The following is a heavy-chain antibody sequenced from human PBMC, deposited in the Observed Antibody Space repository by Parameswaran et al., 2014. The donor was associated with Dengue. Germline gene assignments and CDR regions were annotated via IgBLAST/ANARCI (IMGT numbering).Heavy chain of an antibody. Sequence: WVRQAPGQRLEWMGWINAGNGNTKYSQKFQGRVTITRDTSASTAYMELSSLRSEDTAVYYCARDNDFWSGYYDYWGQGTLVTVSS. CDR3: ARDNDFWSGYYDY. D-gene: IGHD3-3*01. J-gene: IGHJ4*02. CDR2: INAGNGNT. V-gene: IGHV1-3*01.